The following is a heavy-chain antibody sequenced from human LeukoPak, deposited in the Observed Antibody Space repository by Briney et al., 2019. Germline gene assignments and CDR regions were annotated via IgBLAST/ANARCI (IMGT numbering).Heavy chain of an antibody. CDR3: ARAIRDCSSTSCYLTLIDYYYYGMDV. CDR1: GGSFSGYY. V-gene: IGHV4-34*01. J-gene: IGHJ6*02. Sequence: SETLSLTCAVYGGSFSGYYWSWIRRPPGKGLEWIGEINHSGSTNYNPSLKSRVTISVDTSKNQFSLKLSSVTAADTAVYYCARAIRDCSSTSCYLTLIDYYYYGMDVWGQGTTVTVSS. D-gene: IGHD2-2*01. CDR2: INHSGST.